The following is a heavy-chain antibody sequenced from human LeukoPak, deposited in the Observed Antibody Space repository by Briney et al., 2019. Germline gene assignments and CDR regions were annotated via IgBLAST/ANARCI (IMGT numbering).Heavy chain of an antibody. V-gene: IGHV1-18*01. Sequence: ASVKVSCKASGYTFTSYGISWVRQAPGQGLEWMVWISAYNGNTNYAQKLQGRVTMTTDTSTSTAYMELRSLRSDDTAVYYCARDPPLVGATARFGDYWGQGTLVTVSS. CDR1: GYTFTSYG. CDR2: ISAYNGNT. D-gene: IGHD1-26*01. CDR3: ARDPPLVGATARFGDY. J-gene: IGHJ4*02.